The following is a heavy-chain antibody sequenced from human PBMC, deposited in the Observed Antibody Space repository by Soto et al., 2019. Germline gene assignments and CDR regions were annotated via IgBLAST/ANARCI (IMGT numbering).Heavy chain of an antibody. V-gene: IGHV3-23*01. J-gene: IGHJ6*03. CDR3: AKDLRAGTSYYYYMDV. CDR1: GFTFSSYA. D-gene: IGHD6-13*01. CDR2: ISGSGGST. Sequence: GGSLRLSCAASGFTFSSYAMSWVRQAPGKGLEWVSAISGSGGSTYYADSVKGRFTISRDNSKNTLYLQMNSLRAEDTAVYYCAKDLRAGTSYYYYMDVWGKGTTVTVSS.